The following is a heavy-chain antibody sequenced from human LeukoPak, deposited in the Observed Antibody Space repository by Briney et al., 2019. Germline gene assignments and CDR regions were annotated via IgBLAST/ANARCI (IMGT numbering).Heavy chain of an antibody. V-gene: IGHV4-39*07. CDR1: GGSVSSHRYY. D-gene: IGHD1-26*01. Sequence: PSKTLSLTCTVSGGSVSSHRYYWGWLRQPPGKGLEWIGSVYYSGSTYYNPSLKSRVTISVDTSKNQFSLKLSSVTAADTAVYYCARRSGSGRVFDYWGQGALVTVSS. J-gene: IGHJ4*02. CDR2: VYYSGST. CDR3: ARRSGSGRVFDY.